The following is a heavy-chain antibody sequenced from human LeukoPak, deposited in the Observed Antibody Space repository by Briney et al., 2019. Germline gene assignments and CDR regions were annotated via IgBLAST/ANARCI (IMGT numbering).Heavy chain of an antibody. D-gene: IGHD2-2*01. CDR1: GFTFSSYE. CDR3: ARGYQLLYY. J-gene: IGHJ4*02. CDR2: ISSSGSSI. Sequence: QPGGSLGLSCAASGFTFSSYEMNWVRQAPGKGLEWVSYISSSGSSINYADSVKGRFTISRDNAKNSLYLQMNGLRAEDTAVYYCARGYQLLYYWGQGTLVTVSS. V-gene: IGHV3-48*03.